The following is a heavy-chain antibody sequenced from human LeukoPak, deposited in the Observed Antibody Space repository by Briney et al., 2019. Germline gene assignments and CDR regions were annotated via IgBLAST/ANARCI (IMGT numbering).Heavy chain of an antibody. CDR2: FSGYNGNT. CDR1: GYTFTSYG. CDR3: AGVPNDITLVRGVKISLLYYLDY. J-gene: IGHJ4*02. Sequence: ASVKVSCKASGYTFTSYGIAWVRRAPGQGLEGLGWFSGYNGNTNYGQKLQGRVTMTTDTSTTTAYMELGSLRSDDTAVYFCAGVPNDITLVRGVKISLLYYLDYWGQGTLVTVSS. V-gene: IGHV1-18*01. D-gene: IGHD3-10*01.